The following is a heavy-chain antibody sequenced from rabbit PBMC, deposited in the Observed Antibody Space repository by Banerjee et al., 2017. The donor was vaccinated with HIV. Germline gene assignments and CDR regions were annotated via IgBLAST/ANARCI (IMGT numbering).Heavy chain of an antibody. D-gene: IGHD1-1*01. Sequence: QSLEESGGDLVKPGASLTLTCTASGFDISSYYMCWVRQAPGKGLEWIGTITAGSGGATYYASWAKGRFTISKTSSTTVTLQMTSLTAADTATYFCAGGGYGALWGPGTLVTVS. J-gene: IGHJ6*01. CDR1: GFDISSYY. CDR3: AGGGYGAL. V-gene: IGHV1S40*01. CDR2: ITAGSGGAT.